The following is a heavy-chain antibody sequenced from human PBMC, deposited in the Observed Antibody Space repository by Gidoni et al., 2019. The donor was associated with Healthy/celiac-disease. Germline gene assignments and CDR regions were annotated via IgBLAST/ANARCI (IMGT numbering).Heavy chain of an antibody. Sequence: EVQLVESGGGLVMPGGSLRLSCAASGFTFSNAWMNWVRQAPGKVLEWVGRIKSKTDGGTTDYAAPVKGRFTISRDDPKNTMYLQMNSLKTEDTAVYYCTTDWNYYDSSGYYVYYYYGMDVWGQGTTVTVSS. J-gene: IGHJ6*02. V-gene: IGHV3-15*07. CDR1: GFTFSNAW. CDR2: IKSKTDGGTT. CDR3: TTDWNYYDSSGYYVYYYYGMDV. D-gene: IGHD3-22*01.